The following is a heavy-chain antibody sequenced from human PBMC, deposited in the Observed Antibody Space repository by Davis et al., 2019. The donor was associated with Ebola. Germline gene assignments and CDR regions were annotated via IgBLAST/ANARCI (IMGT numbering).Heavy chain of an antibody. CDR2: ISSSGSTI. V-gene: IGHV3-48*03. CDR1: GFAFRNNA. CDR3: ARFSRGTLESY. D-gene: IGHD1-26*01. Sequence: SLKISCSASGFAFRNNAMNWVRQAPGKGLEWVSYISSSGSTIYYADSVKGRFTISRDNAKNSLYLQMNSLRPEDTAVYYCARFSRGTLESYWGQGTLVTVSS. J-gene: IGHJ4*02.